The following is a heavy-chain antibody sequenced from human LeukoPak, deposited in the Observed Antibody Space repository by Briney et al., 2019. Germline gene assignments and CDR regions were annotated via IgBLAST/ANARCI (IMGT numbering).Heavy chain of an antibody. CDR3: ARGSNRGGIFDY. V-gene: IGHV1-8*01. CDR1: GYTFTSYD. CDR2: MNPNSGNT. Sequence: ASVKVSCKASGYTFTSYDINWVRQATGQGLEWMGWMNPNSGNTGYAQKFQGRVTMTRNTSISKAYMELRSLRSEDTAVYYCARGSNRGGIFDYWGQGTLVTVSS. J-gene: IGHJ4*02. D-gene: IGHD1-26*01.